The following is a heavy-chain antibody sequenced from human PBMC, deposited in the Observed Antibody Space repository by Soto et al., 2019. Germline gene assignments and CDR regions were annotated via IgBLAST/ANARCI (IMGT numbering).Heavy chain of an antibody. CDR1: GFTFSNYA. Sequence: EVQLLDSGGGLVQPGGSLRLSCAASGFTFSNYAMTWVRQGPGKGLEWVSGSSGSGGRSYYADSVKGRFTISRDNSKSTLYLKMNSLRAEDTAVYYCATAYFVWSSEQPYYFDYWGQGTLVTVSS. V-gene: IGHV3-23*01. CDR3: ATAYFVWSSEQPYYFDY. D-gene: IGHD3-16*01. CDR2: SSGSGGRS. J-gene: IGHJ4*02.